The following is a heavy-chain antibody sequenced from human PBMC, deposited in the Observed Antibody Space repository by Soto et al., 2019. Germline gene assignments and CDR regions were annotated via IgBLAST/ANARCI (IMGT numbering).Heavy chain of an antibody. CDR2: ISYDGSNK. J-gene: IGHJ6*02. Sequence: GGSLRLSCAASGFTFSSYAMHWVRQAPGKGLEWVAVISYDGSNKYYADSVKGRFTISRDNSKNTLYLQMNSLRAEDTAVYYCARGGYSSSWDDYYYYGMDVWGQGTTVTVSS. CDR3: ARGGYSSSWDDYYYYGMDV. V-gene: IGHV3-30-3*01. D-gene: IGHD6-13*01. CDR1: GFTFSSYA.